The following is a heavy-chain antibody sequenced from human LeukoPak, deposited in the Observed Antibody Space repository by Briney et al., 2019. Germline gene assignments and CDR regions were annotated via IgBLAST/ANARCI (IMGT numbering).Heavy chain of an antibody. CDR3: AREITVFGVTINPHWFDS. J-gene: IGHJ5*01. Sequence: GGSLRLSCVASGFTFDDYSMHWVRQAPGKGLEWVSGINWNSGSIDYLDSVRGRFTISRDNAKNSLFLQVNSLRVEDTALYYCAREITVFGVTINPHWFDSWGHGTLVTVSS. CDR1: GFTFDDYS. D-gene: IGHD3-3*01. CDR2: INWNSGSI. V-gene: IGHV3-9*01.